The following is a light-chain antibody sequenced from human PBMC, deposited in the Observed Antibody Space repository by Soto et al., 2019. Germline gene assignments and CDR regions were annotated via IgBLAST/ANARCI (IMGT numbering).Light chain of an antibody. CDR2: DVS. CDR1: SSDVGGYNY. CDR3: SSYTRSSTLVV. J-gene: IGLJ2*01. Sequence: QSVLTQPASVSRSPGQSITISCTGTSSDVGGYNYVSWYQQHPGKAPKLMIYDVSNRPSGVSNRFSGSKSGNTASLTISGLQAEDEADYYCSSYTRSSTLVVFGGGTKLTVL. V-gene: IGLV2-14*01.